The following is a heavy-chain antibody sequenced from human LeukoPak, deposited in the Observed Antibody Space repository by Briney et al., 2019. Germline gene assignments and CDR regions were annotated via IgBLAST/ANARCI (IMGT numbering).Heavy chain of an antibody. CDR3: SMAFS. CDR2: IKKDGSEK. J-gene: IGHJ5*02. D-gene: IGHD3-16*01. CDR1: GFTVSSQC. V-gene: IGHV3-7*01. Sequence: GGSLRLSCAASGFTVSSQCMSWVRQAPGKGLEWVANIKKDGSEKYYVDSVEGRFTISRDNAKNSLYLQMNSLRAEDTAVYYWSMAFSWGRGTVVRVFS.